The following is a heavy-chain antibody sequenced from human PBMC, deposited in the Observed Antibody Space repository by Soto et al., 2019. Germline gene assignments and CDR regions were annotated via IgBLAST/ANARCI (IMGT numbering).Heavy chain of an antibody. Sequence: QVQLVQSGAEVKKPGSSVKVSCKASGGIFSSYAISWVRQAPGQGLEWMGGIIPIFGTTNYAQKFQGRVTITADEATRTGYMERSSLRSEDTAVYYSASVYCTGCNCYRHFDYWGQGTLVTVSS. CDR3: ASVYCTGCNCYRHFDY. J-gene: IGHJ4*02. CDR1: GGIFSSYA. CDR2: IIPIFGTT. D-gene: IGHD2-15*01. V-gene: IGHV1-69*12.